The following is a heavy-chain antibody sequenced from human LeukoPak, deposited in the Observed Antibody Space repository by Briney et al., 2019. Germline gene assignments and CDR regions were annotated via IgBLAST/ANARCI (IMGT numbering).Heavy chain of an antibody. Sequence: GGSLRLSRVASRFTYSNYWMHWVRQAPGKGLVWVSVISGGGGSTYHADSVKGWFTISRDNSKNTLYMQINSVRAEDTAVYYCAKGGSGSYYYYFDYWGQGTLGTVSS. V-gene: IGHV3-23*01. J-gene: IGHJ4*02. CDR2: ISGGGGST. CDR3: AKGGSGSYYYYFDY. D-gene: IGHD1-26*01. CDR1: RFTYSNYW.